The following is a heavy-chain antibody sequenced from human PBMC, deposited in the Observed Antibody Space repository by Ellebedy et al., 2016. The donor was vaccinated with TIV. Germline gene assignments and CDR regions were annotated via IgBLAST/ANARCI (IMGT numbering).Heavy chain of an antibody. CDR3: AKLGGIYTWYAEY. D-gene: IGHD6-13*01. Sequence: GESLKISCAASGFTFSTYSMNWVRQAPGKGLEWVSYIGSRTYIVYYADSVKGRFTISRDNAKNSLYLQMNSLRDEDTAVYYCAKLGGIYTWYAEYWGQGTLVTVSS. V-gene: IGHV3-48*02. CDR1: GFTFSTYS. J-gene: IGHJ4*02. CDR2: IGSRTYIV.